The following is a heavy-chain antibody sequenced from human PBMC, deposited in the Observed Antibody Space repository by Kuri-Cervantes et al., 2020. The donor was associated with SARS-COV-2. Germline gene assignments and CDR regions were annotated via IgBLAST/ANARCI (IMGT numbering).Heavy chain of an antibody. CDR3: ATPREYYDSSGSFDY. D-gene: IGHD3-22*01. J-gene: IGHJ4*02. V-gene: IGHV3-30-3*01. CDR1: GFTFSSYA. CDR2: ISYDGSNK. Sequence: GESLKISCAASGFTFSSYAMHWVRQAPGKGLEWVAVISYDGSNKYYADSVKGRFTTSRDNSKNTLYLQMNSLRAEDTAVYYCATPREYYDSSGSFDYWGQGTLVTVSS.